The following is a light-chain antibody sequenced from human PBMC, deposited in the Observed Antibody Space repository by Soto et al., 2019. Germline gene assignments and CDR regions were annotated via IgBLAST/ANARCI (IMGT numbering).Light chain of an antibody. CDR2: TAS. CDR3: QQYSTYPRP. Sequence: DIRLTQSPSSLSASVGDRVTITCRASQGVGTFLAWYQHKPGKAPKSLIKTASTLQSGVPSRFSGSGAGKDFTVTISRLPPEDFATYYCQQYSTYPRPFGQGTRVDLK. J-gene: IGKJ5*01. V-gene: IGKV1D-16*01. CDR1: QGVGTF.